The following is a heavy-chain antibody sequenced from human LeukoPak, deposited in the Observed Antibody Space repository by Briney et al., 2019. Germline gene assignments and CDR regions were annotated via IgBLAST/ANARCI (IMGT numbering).Heavy chain of an antibody. D-gene: IGHD6-13*01. V-gene: IGHV3-23*01. J-gene: IGHJ4*02. CDR1: GFTFSDYG. CDR2: ISGSGDKK. CDR3: AKGRIAPDY. Sequence: HPGGSLRLSCAASGFTFSDYGMSWVRQAPGKGLEWVSGISGSGDKKYYADSVKGRFTISRDNSKNTVYLQMNSLRGEDTAVYYCAKGRIAPDYWGQGTLVTVSS.